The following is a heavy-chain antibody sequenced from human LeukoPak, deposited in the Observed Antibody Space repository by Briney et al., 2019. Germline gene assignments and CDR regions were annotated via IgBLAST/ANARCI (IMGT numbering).Heavy chain of an antibody. CDR3: VRTVIPGWFDP. Sequence: SETLSLTCAVSGGSISSSNWWSWVRQPPGKGLEWIGEIYHSGSTNYNPSLKSRVTISVDTSKNQFSLKLSSVTAADTAVYYCVRTVIPGWFDPWGQGTLVTVSS. J-gene: IGHJ5*02. D-gene: IGHD4-17*01. CDR2: IYHSGST. CDR1: GGSISSSNW. V-gene: IGHV4-4*02.